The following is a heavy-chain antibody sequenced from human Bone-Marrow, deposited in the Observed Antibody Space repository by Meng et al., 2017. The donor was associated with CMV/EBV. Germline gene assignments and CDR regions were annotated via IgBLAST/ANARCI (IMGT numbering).Heavy chain of an antibody. J-gene: IGHJ6*02. V-gene: IGHV3-11*01. CDR3: TTGLGYCSSTSCSPGVDV. CDR1: GFTFSDYY. Sequence: GGSLRLSCAASGFTFSDYYMSWIRQAPGKGLEWVSYISSSGSTIYYADSVKGRCTISRDNAKNSLYLQMNSLKTEDTAVYYCTTGLGYCSSTSCSPGVDVWGQGTTVTVSS. D-gene: IGHD2-2*01. CDR2: ISSSGSTI.